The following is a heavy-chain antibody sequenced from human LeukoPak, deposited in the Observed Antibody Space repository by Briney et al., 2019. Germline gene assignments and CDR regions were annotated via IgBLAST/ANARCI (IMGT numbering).Heavy chain of an antibody. D-gene: IGHD3-22*01. CDR2: IYWDDDR. CDR1: GFSLNTRGVG. CDR3: AHRKNFYDSSVFDN. V-gene: IGHV2-5*02. Sequence: SGPTLVNPTQTLTLTCTFSGFSLNTRGVGVGWIRQPPGRALEWLALIYWDDDRRYSPSLKSRLTITKDTSKNQVVLTMTNMDPVDTATYFCAHRKNFYDSSVFDNWGQGTLVTVSS. J-gene: IGHJ4*02.